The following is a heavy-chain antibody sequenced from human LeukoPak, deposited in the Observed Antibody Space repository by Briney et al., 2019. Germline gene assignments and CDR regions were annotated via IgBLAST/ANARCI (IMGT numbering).Heavy chain of an antibody. Sequence: GGSLRLSCAASGFTFDDYDMSWVRQAPGKGLEWVSGINWNGGSTGYADSVKGRFTISRDNAKNSLYLQMNSLRAEDTALYHCARSRLGDSSGGPDYWGQGTLVTVSS. CDR2: INWNGGST. CDR1: GFTFDDYD. V-gene: IGHV3-20*01. D-gene: IGHD3-22*01. J-gene: IGHJ4*02. CDR3: ARSRLGDSSGGPDY.